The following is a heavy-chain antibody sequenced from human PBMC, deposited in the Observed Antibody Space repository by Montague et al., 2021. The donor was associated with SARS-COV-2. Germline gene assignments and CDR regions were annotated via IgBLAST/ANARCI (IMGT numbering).Heavy chain of an antibody. D-gene: IGHD3-3*01. CDR1: GGSIRSYY. V-gene: IGHV4-59*01. J-gene: IGHJ4*02. Sequence: SETLSLTCSFSGGSIRSYYWRWIRLPPGKPLEWLGYIYYTGETTXNPSLKSRVTISVDTSRSQFSLRLTSVTAAVTAVYFCARFWSGYVDKWSQGALVTVSA. CDR3: ARFWSGYVDK. CDR2: IYYTGET.